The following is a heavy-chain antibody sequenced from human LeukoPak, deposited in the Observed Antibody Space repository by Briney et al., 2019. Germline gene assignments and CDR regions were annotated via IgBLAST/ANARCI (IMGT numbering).Heavy chain of an antibody. J-gene: IGHJ4*02. Sequence: GGSLRLSCAASGFTFSSYAMSWVRQAPGKGLEWASAISGSGGSTYCADSVKGRFTISRDNSKNTLYLQMNSPRAEDTAVYYCAKDRTQYYDFLALGLFDYWGQGTLVTVSS. CDR3: AKDRTQYYDFLALGLFDY. D-gene: IGHD3-3*01. CDR2: ISGSGGST. V-gene: IGHV3-23*01. CDR1: GFTFSSYA.